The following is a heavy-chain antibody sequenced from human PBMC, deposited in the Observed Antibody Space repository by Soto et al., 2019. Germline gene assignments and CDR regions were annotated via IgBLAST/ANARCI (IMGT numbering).Heavy chain of an antibody. CDR1: GYTFTGHY. Sequence: ASVKVSCKASGYTFTGHYMHWVRQAPGQGLEWMGWINPNSGGTNYAQKFQGWVTMTRDTSISTAYMELSRLRSDDTAVYYCARAGMGVVVVPAALDSYLDLWGRGTLVTVYS. J-gene: IGHJ2*01. D-gene: IGHD2-15*01. V-gene: IGHV1-2*04. CDR2: INPNSGGT. CDR3: ARAGMGVVVVPAALDSYLDL.